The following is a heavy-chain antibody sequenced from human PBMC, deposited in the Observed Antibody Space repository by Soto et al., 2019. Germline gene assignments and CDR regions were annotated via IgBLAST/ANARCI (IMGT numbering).Heavy chain of an antibody. CDR2: IYSDGTKI. CDR3: ASHYDMWSGYLSPVDY. V-gene: IGHV3-48*03. D-gene: IGHD3-3*01. Sequence: GGSLRLSCAASGFTFSSYGMHWLRQAPGKGLEWLSYIYSDGTKIYYADSVKGRFTITRDNAKNSLYLEMNSLRDEDTAVYYCASHYDMWSGYLSPVDYRGQGTPVTVSS. J-gene: IGHJ4*02. CDR1: GFTFSSYG.